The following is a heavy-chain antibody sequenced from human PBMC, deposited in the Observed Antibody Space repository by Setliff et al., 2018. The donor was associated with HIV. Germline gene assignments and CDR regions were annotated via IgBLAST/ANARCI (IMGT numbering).Heavy chain of an antibody. J-gene: IGHJ4*02. D-gene: IGHD3-10*01. CDR2: IIPLFGTT. CDR1: GDTFNNYA. V-gene: IGHV1-69*13. CDR3: ATVFYYNSESYSLDY. Sequence: GASVKVSCKASGDTFNNYAISWVRQAPGQGLEWVGGIIPLFGTTNYEQKFQGRVTITADESTNTAHMELNSLRSIDTAMYYCATVFYYNSESYSLDYWGQGMWVTVSS.